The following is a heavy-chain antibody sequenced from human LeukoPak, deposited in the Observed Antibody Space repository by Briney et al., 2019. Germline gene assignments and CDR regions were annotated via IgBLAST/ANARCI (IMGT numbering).Heavy chain of an antibody. Sequence: SETLSLTCSVSGGSISSYYWSWIRQPPGKGLEWIGYIFYSGRTSYNPSLKSRVTISADTSKNHLSLTLSSVTAADTAVYYCTRGQKYISGYTVTELGSGYFDYWGQGTLVTVSS. CDR3: TRGQKYISGYTVTELGSGYFDY. V-gene: IGHV4-59*01. J-gene: IGHJ4*02. CDR1: GGSISSYY. D-gene: IGHD5-18*01. CDR2: IFYSGRT.